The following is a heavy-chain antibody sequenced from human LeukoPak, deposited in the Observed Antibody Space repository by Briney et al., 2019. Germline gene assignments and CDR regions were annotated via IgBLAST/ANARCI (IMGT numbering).Heavy chain of an antibody. D-gene: IGHD3-9*01. CDR2: INAGNGNT. J-gene: IGHJ4*02. V-gene: IGHV1-3*01. CDR3: ARGLRYYDILTGPGYFDY. Sequence: ASVKVSCKASGYTFTSYAMHWVRQAPGQRLEWMGWINAGNGNTKYSQKFQGRVTITTDESTSTAYMELSSLRSEDTAVYYCARGLRYYDILTGPGYFDYWGQGTLVTVSS. CDR1: GYTFTSYA.